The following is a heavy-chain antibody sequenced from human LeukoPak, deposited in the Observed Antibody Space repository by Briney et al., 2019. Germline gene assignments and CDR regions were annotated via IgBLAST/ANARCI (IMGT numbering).Heavy chain of an antibody. CDR2: ITSSSSYI. D-gene: IGHD1-26*01. V-gene: IGHV3-21*01. J-gene: IGHJ4*02. CDR3: AREHSATYFDY. Sequence: AESLRLSCAASGFTFSSYSMTWVRQAPGKGLECISSITSSSSYIYYADSVKGRFTISRDNAKNSLYLQMNSLRAEDTAVYYCAREHSATYFDYWGQGTLVTVSS. CDR1: GFTFSSYS.